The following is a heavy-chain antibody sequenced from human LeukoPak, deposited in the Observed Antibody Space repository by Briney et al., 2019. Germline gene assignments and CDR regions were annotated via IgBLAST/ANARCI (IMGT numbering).Heavy chain of an antibody. V-gene: IGHV4-61*02. CDR3: GRAATMVRGAHPFDP. D-gene: IGHD3-10*01. J-gene: IGHJ5*02. CDR2: IYTSGST. Sequence: SETLSLTCTVSGGSISSGSYYWSWIRQPAGKGLEWIGRIYTSGSTNYNPSLKSRVTISVDTSKNQFSLKLSSVTAADTAVYYCGRAATMVRGAHPFDPWGQGTLVTVSS. CDR1: GGSISSGSYY.